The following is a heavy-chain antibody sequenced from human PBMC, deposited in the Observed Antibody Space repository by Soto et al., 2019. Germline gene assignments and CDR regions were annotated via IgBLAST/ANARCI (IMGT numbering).Heavy chain of an antibody. D-gene: IGHD3-3*01. CDR3: ARDGREYYDFWSGSRSSYYMDV. CDR2: IKHSGST. CDR1: GGSFSGYY. J-gene: IGHJ6*03. Sequence: LETLSLTCAVYGGSFSGYYWTWIRQPPGKGLEWIGEIKHSGSTNYNPSLKSRVTISVDTSKKQFSLKLSSVTAADTAVYYCARDGREYYDFWSGSRSSYYMDVWGKGTTVTVSS. V-gene: IGHV4-34*01.